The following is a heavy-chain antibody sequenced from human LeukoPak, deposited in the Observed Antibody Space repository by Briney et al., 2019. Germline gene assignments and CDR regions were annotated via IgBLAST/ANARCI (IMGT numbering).Heavy chain of an antibody. Sequence: GGSLRLSCAASGFTFSSYAMSWVRQAPGKGLEWVSAISGSGGSTYYADSVKGRFTISRDNSKNTLYLQMNSLRAEDTAVYYCAKSTTGSGSYRAPPDYWGQGTLVTVSS. CDR3: AKSTTGSGSYRAPPDY. D-gene: IGHD1-26*01. V-gene: IGHV3-23*01. CDR2: ISGSGGST. J-gene: IGHJ4*02. CDR1: GFTFSSYA.